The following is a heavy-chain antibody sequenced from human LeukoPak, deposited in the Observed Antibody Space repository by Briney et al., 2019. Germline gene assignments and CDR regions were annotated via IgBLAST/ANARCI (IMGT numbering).Heavy chain of an antibody. V-gene: IGHV3-23*01. CDR2: ISGSGDLT. CDR1: GFTFSSSG. Sequence: GGSLRLSCAAAGFTFSSSGMSWVRQAPGKGPEWVSAISGSGDLTYYADSVKGRFTISRDNSKNTLYLQMNSLRAEDTAVYYCAKDPQRSSGYYYEVDYWGQGTLVTVSS. CDR3: AKDPQRSSGYYYEVDY. J-gene: IGHJ4*02. D-gene: IGHD3-22*01.